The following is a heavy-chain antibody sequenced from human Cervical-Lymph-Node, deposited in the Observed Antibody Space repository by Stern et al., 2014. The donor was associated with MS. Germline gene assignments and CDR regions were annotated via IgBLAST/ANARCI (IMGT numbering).Heavy chain of an antibody. Sequence: QVQLVESGPGLVKPSETLSLTCTVSGGSISSYYWSWIRQPPGKGLEWIGYIYYSGSTNYNPSLKSRVTISVDTSKNQFSLKLSSVTAADTAVYYCARDGGKRYYYYGMDVWGQGTTVTVSS. CDR2: IYYSGST. V-gene: IGHV4-59*01. CDR1: GGSISSYY. D-gene: IGHD1-1*01. J-gene: IGHJ6*02. CDR3: ARDGGKRYYYYGMDV.